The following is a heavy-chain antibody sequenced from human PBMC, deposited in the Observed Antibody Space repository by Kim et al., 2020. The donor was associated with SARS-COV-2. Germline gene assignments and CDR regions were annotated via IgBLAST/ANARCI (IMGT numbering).Heavy chain of an antibody. V-gene: IGHV4-38-2*02. J-gene: IGHJ4*02. CDR3: ARAGSGSYFAGGY. D-gene: IGHD3-10*01. CDR2: IYHSGST. Sequence: SETLSHTCTVSGYSISSGYYWGWIRQPPGKGLEWIGSIYHSGSTYYNPSLKSRVTISVDTSKNQFSLKLSSVTAADTAVYYCARAGSGSYFAGGYWGQGTLVTVSS. CDR1: GYSISSGYY.